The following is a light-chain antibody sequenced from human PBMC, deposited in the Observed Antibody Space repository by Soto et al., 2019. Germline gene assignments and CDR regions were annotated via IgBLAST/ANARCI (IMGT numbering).Light chain of an antibody. Sequence: EIVLTQSPGTLSLSPGERATLSCRASQSVSSSYLAWYQQKTGQAPRLLIYGASSSAPGIPDRFSGSGSGTDFTLTISRLEPEDFAGYYCQQYGSSITFGQGTRLEIK. J-gene: IGKJ5*01. CDR2: GAS. V-gene: IGKV3-20*01. CDR1: QSVSSSY. CDR3: QQYGSSIT.